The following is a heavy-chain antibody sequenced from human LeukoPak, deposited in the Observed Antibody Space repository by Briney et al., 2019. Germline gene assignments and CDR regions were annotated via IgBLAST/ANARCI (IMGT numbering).Heavy chain of an antibody. Sequence: SETPSLTCTVSGDSISNYYWTWIRQPPGKRLEWIGYIYYSGNINYNPSLKSRVTISVDTSKTQFSLKLSSVTAADTAVYYCARAGYSGYDLVYWGQGTLVTVPS. J-gene: IGHJ4*02. V-gene: IGHV4-59*01. CDR2: IYYSGNI. CDR3: ARAGYSGYDLVY. CDR1: GDSISNYY. D-gene: IGHD5-12*01.